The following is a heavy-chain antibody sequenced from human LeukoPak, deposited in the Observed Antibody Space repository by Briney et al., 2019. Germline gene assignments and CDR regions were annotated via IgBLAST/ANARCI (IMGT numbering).Heavy chain of an antibody. CDR1: GFTVSSNY. Sequence: GGSLRLSCVASGFTVSSNYMTWVRQAPGKGLEWVSVIYTGGTPYYADSVKGRFTISRDISKNTVYLQMNSLRVEDTAVYFCARGAATGPTLGLDYWGQGTLVTVSS. CDR2: IYTGGTP. V-gene: IGHV3-53*01. D-gene: IGHD6-13*01. CDR3: ARGAATGPTLGLDY. J-gene: IGHJ4*02.